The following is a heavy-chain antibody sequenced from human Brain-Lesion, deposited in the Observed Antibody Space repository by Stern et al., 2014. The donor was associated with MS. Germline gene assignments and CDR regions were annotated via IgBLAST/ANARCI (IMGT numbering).Heavy chain of an antibody. CDR3: ARYQRGITIFGVVTDYYSLGMDV. J-gene: IGHJ6*02. CDR1: GYIFTGYY. V-gene: IGHV1-2*02. Sequence: QMQLVQSGAEVKKPGASVKVSCKASGYIFTGYYKYWGRQAPGQGHEWMAWINPNHGGTKFAQTFHSRVPMSRETALSQAYLQPSSLTSDDTAVYYCARYQRGITIFGVVTDYYSLGMDVWGQGTTVTVSS. D-gene: IGHD3-3*01. CDR2: INPNHGGT.